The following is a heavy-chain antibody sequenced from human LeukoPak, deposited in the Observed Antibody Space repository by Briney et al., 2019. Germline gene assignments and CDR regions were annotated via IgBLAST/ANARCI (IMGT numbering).Heavy chain of an antibody. Sequence: GGSLRLSCAASGFTFSSYAMSWVRQAPGKGLEWGSGISVSGGSTNYADSVKGRFTISRDNSKNTLYLQMNSLRAEDTAVYYCAKSNYFDSGGYYFFDYWGQGTLVTVSS. V-gene: IGHV3-23*01. CDR1: GFTFSSYA. CDR2: ISVSGGST. J-gene: IGHJ4*02. CDR3: AKSNYFDSGGYYFFDY. D-gene: IGHD3-22*01.